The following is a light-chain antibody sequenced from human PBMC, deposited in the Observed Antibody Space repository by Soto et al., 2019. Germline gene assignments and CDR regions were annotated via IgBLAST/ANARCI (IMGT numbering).Light chain of an antibody. V-gene: IGKV3-11*01. J-gene: IGKJ4*01. Sequence: EIVLTQSPATLSLSPGERATLSCRASQSVSIYLAWYQQKPGQAPRLLIYDASNRATGIPARFSGSGSGTDFTLTISCLEPEDFAVYYCQQRSIWPPLTFGGGTKVEIK. CDR3: QQRSIWPPLT. CDR2: DAS. CDR1: QSVSIY.